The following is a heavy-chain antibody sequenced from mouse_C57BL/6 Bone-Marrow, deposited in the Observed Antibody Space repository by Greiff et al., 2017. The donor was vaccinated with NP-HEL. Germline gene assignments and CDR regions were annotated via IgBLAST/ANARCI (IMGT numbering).Heavy chain of an antibody. J-gene: IGHJ1*03. V-gene: IGHV5-17*01. CDR3: ARRVTTAHWYFDV. CDR2: ISSGSSTI. Sequence: EVQLVESGGGLVKPGGSLKLSCAASGFTFSDYGMHWVRQAPEKGLEWVAYISSGSSTIYYADTVKGRFTISRDNAKNTLFLQMTSLRSEDTAMYYCARRVTTAHWYFDVWGTGTTVTVSS. D-gene: IGHD1-2*01. CDR1: GFTFSDYG.